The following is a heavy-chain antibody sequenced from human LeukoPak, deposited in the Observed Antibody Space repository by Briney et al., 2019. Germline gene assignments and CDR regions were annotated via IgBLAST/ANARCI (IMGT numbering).Heavy chain of an antibody. CDR1: GFTFSSYA. CDR2: ISGSGGST. CDR3: ASTYYYDSSGYYETRFDY. D-gene: IGHD3-22*01. V-gene: IGHV3-23*01. J-gene: IGHJ4*02. Sequence: QSGGSLRLSCAASGFTFSSYAMSWVRQAPGKGLEWVSAISGSGGSTYYADSVKGRFTISRDNAKNSLYLQMNSLRAEDTAVYYCASTYYYDSSGYYETRFDYWGQGTLVTVSS.